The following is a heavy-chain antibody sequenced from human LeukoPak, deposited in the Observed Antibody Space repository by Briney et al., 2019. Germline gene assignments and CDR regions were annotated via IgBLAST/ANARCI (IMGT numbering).Heavy chain of an antibody. Sequence: QPGGSLRLSCAASGFTFSSYAMSWVRQAPGKGLEWVSGISGNGGSTYYADSVKGWFTISKDNSKNTLYLQMNSLRAEDTAVYYCAKRVGYSSGCPDYWGQGTLVTVSS. CDR3: AKRVGYSSGCPDY. CDR2: ISGNGGST. CDR1: GFTFSSYA. D-gene: IGHD6-19*01. J-gene: IGHJ4*02. V-gene: IGHV3-23*01.